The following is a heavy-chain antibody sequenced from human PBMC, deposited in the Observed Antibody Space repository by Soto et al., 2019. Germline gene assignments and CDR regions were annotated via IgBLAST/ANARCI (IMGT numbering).Heavy chain of an antibody. V-gene: IGHV1-3*05. D-gene: IGHD2-2*01. CDR3: ARGPSYCISTSCYATEYFDL. J-gene: IGHJ2*01. CDR2: INAGNGNT. Sequence: QVQLVQSGAEEKKPGASVKVSCKASGYTFTSYAMHWVRQAPGQRLEWMGWINAGNGNTKYSQKFQARVTITRDTSASTAYMELSSLRSEDTAVYYCARGPSYCISTSCYATEYFDLWGRGTLVTVSS. CDR1: GYTFTSYA.